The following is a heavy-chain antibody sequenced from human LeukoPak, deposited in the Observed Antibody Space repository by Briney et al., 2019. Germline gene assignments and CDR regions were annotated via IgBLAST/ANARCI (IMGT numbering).Heavy chain of an antibody. Sequence: GGSLRLSCAASGFTFSSYAMSWVRQAPGKGLEWVSDINGSGGKTYYADSVKGRFTISRDNSKNMVFLQMNSLRAEDTAVYYCAREDPGDGYKVYWGQGTLVTVSS. CDR3: AREDPGDGYKVY. CDR1: GFTFSSYA. V-gene: IGHV3-23*01. J-gene: IGHJ4*02. D-gene: IGHD5-24*01. CDR2: INGSGGKT.